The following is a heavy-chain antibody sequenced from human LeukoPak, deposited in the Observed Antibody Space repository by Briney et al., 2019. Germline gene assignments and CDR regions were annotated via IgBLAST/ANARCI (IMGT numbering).Heavy chain of an antibody. J-gene: IGHJ6*02. V-gene: IGHV3-53*01. CDR1: GFTVNNNY. CDR2: IYSGGTT. D-gene: IGHD2/OR15-2a*01. CDR3: ARDPGIRNGMDV. Sequence: PGGSLRLSCAASGFTVNNNYMPWVRQAPGKGLEWVSVIYSGGTTYYADSVKGRFTISRDNSKNTLYLQMNSLRVDDTAVYHCARDPGIRNGMDVWGQGTTVTVSS.